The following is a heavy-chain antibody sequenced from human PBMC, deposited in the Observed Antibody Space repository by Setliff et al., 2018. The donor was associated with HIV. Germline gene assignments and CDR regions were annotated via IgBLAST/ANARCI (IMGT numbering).Heavy chain of an antibody. CDR2: ISGYNGNT. V-gene: IGHV1-18*01. Sequence: VASVKVSCKASGYTFTSYGISWVRQAPGQGLEWMGWISGYNGNTNYAQKLQGRVTMTTDTSTSTAYMELRSLRSDDTAVYYCAIVPPSRNWFDPWGQGTLVTVSS. CDR1: GYTFTSYG. J-gene: IGHJ5*02. CDR3: AIVPPSRNWFDP.